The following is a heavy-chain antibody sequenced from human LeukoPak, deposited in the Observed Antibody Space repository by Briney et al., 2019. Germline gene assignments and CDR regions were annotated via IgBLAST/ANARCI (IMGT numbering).Heavy chain of an antibody. J-gene: IGHJ4*02. Sequence: SETLSLTCAVYVGSFSGYYWSWIRQPPGKGLEWIGEINHSGSTNYNPSLKSRVTISVDTSKNQFSLKLSSVTAADTAVYYCASSPRYCSGGSCYFYWGQGTLVTVSS. D-gene: IGHD2-15*01. CDR2: INHSGST. V-gene: IGHV4-34*01. CDR1: VGSFSGYY. CDR3: ASSPRYCSGGSCYFY.